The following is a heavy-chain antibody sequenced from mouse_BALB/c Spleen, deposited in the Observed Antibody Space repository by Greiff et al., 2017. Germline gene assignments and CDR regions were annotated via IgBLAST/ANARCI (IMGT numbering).Heavy chain of an antibody. J-gene: IGHJ3*01. V-gene: IGHV2-9*02. D-gene: IGHD1-1*01. CDR1: GFSLTSYG. CDR2: IWAGGST. Sequence: VQGVESGPGLVAPSQSLSITCTVSGFSLTSYGVHWVRQPPGKGLEWLGVIWAGGSTNYNSALMSRLSISKDNSKSQVFLKMNSLQTDDTAMYYCARAHLLPWFAYWGQGTLVTVSA. CDR3: ARAHLLPWFAY.